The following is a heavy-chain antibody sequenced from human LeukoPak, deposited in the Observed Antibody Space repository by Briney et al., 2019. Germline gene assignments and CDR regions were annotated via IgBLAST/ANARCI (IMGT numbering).Heavy chain of an antibody. Sequence: PSETLSLICTVSGGPINSYYWRWIRQPPAKGLEWIGYLYYTGSTNYNPSLKSRVTISVDRSKNQFSLKMYSVTAADTAVYYCAKDRWVRGPYGMDVWGQGTTVTVSS. CDR3: AKDRWVRGPYGMDV. D-gene: IGHD3-10*01. CDR1: GGPINSYY. CDR2: LYYTGST. V-gene: IGHV4-59*01. J-gene: IGHJ6*02.